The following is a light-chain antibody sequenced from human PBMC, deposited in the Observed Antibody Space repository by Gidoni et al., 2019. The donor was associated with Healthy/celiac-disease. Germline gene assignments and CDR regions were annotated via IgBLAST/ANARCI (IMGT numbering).Light chain of an antibody. CDR3: CSYAGRVNV. Sequence: QSALTQPASVSGPPGQSITISCTGTSSDVGLYDLVSWYQQHPGQAPKFMIYDVAKRPSGVSDRFSGSKSGNTASLTISGLQAEDEADYYCCSYAGRVNVFGTGTKVTVL. CDR1: SSDVGLYDL. CDR2: DVA. V-gene: IGLV2-23*02. J-gene: IGLJ1*01.